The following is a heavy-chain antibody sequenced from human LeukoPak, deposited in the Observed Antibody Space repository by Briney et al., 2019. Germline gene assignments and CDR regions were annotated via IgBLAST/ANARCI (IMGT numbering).Heavy chain of an antibody. Sequence: EASVTVSRKASGGTFSSYAISWVRQAPGQGLEWMGGIIPIFGTANYAQKFQGRVTITTDESTSTAYMELSSLRSEDTAMYYCARGRQGYYFDYWGQGTLVTVSS. V-gene: IGHV1-69*05. CDR1: GGTFSSYA. J-gene: IGHJ4*02. CDR3: ARGRQGYYFDY. CDR2: IIPIFGTA.